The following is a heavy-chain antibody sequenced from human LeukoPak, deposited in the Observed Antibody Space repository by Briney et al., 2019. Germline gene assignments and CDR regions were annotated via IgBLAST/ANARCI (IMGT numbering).Heavy chain of an antibody. CDR3: ATAPAGCGGTCAFDY. D-gene: IGHD2-15*01. V-gene: IGHV4-4*07. CDR2: IYADGST. J-gene: IGHJ4*02. CDR1: GGSISSSF. Sequence: PSETLSLTCSVSGGSISSSFWSWIRQPAGKGLEWIGRIYADGSTNYNPSLKSRITLSLDTPGNQVSLRLTSVTAADTAVYFCATAPAGCGGTCAFDYWGQGTQVTVSS.